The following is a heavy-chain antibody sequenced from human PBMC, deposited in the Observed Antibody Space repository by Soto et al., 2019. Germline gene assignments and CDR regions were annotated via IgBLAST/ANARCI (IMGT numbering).Heavy chain of an antibody. D-gene: IGHD4-17*01. Sequence: QITLKECGPTLVKPTQTLTLTCTFSGFSLSTSGVGVGWIRQPPGKALEWLALIYWDDDKRYSPSLKSRLTITKDTSKNQVVLTMTNMDPVETATYYCAHRPTYGGSFDPWGQGILVTVSS. J-gene: IGHJ5*02. CDR3: AHRPTYGGSFDP. CDR2: IYWDDDK. V-gene: IGHV2-5*02. CDR1: GFSLSTSGVG.